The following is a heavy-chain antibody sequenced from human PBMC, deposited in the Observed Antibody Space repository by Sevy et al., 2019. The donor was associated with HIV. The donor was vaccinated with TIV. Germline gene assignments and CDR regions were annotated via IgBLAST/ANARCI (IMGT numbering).Heavy chain of an antibody. CDR3: AKTGYDFWSGYSYYGMDV. J-gene: IGHJ6*02. Sequence: WGSLRLSCAASGFTFSSYGMHWVRQAPGKGLEWVAVISYDGSNKYYADSVKGRFTISRDNSKNTLYLQMNSLRAEDTAVYYCAKTGYDFWSGYSYYGMDVWGQGTTVTVSS. CDR2: ISYDGSNK. CDR1: GFTFSSYG. V-gene: IGHV3-30*18. D-gene: IGHD3-3*01.